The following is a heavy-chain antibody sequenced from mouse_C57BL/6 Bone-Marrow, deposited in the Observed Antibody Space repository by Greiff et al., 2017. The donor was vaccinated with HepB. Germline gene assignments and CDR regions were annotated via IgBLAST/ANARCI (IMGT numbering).Heavy chain of an antibody. CDR1: GFTFSSYA. Sequence: EVQLVESGGGLVKPGGSLKLSCAASGFTFSSYAMSWVRQTPEKRLEWVATISDGGSYTYYPDNVKGRFTISRDNAKNNLYLQMSHLKSEDTAMYYCAREVGGYWYFDVWGTGTTVTVSS. D-gene: IGHD1-1*02. CDR2: ISDGGSYT. J-gene: IGHJ1*03. CDR3: AREVGGYWYFDV. V-gene: IGHV5-4*01.